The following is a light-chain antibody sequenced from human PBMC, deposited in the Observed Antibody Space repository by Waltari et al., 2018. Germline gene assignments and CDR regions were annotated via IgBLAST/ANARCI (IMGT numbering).Light chain of an antibody. J-gene: IGKJ4*01. CDR2: DAS. CDR3: QQRSNWPTPT. CDR1: QSVSSY. V-gene: IGKV3-11*01. Sequence: EIVLTQSPATLSLSPGERATLSCRASQSVSSYLAWYQQKPGQAPRLLIYDASNRATGIPARFIGSGSVTDFTLTISSLEPEDFAVYYCQQRSNWPTPTFGGGTKVEIK.